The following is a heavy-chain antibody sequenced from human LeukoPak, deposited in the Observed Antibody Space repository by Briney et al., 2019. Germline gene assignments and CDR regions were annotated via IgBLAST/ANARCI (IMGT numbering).Heavy chain of an antibody. CDR2: IIPIFGTA. CDR3: ARDALHSRPFDY. J-gene: IGHJ4*02. Sequence: GSSVKVSCKXSGGTFSSYAISWVRQAPGQGLERMGGIIPIFGTANYSQKFQGRVTITADESTSTAYMELSSLRSEDTAVYYCARDALHSRPFDYWGQGTLVTVSS. CDR1: GGTFSSYA. V-gene: IGHV1-69*01.